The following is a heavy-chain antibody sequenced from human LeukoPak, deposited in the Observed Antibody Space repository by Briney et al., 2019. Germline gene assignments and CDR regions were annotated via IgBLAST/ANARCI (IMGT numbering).Heavy chain of an antibody. D-gene: IGHD3-10*01. V-gene: IGHV4-34*01. CDR3: ARGRITMVRGVYNWFDP. CDR1: GGSSSGYY. Sequence: SETLSLTCAVYGGSSSGYYWSWTRQPPGKGLEWIGEINHSGSTNYNPSLKSRVTISVDTSKNQFSLKLSSVTAADTAVYYCARGRITMVRGVYNWFDPWGQGTLVTVSS. J-gene: IGHJ5*02. CDR2: INHSGST.